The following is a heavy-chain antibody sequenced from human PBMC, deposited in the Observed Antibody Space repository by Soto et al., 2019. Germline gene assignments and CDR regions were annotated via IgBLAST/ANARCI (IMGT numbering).Heavy chain of an antibody. Sequence: ASVKVSCKASGGTFSSYAISWVRQAPGQGLEWMGGIIPIFGTANYAQKFQGRVTITADESTSTAYMELSSLRSEDTAVYYCARVGYCSGCHLYGMDVWGQGTTVTVSS. V-gene: IGHV1-69*13. D-gene: IGHD2-15*01. CDR3: ARVGYCSGCHLYGMDV. CDR1: GGTFSSYA. CDR2: IIPIFGTA. J-gene: IGHJ6*02.